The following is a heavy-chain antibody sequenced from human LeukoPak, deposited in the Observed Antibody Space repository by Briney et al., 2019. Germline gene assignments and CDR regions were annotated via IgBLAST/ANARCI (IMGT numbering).Heavy chain of an antibody. CDR3: AREASSSWRDYYYYMDV. J-gene: IGHJ6*03. V-gene: IGHV3-48*03. Sequence: GGSLRLSCAASGFTFNSYEMNWVRQAPGKGLEWVSYISSSGSTIYYADSVKGRFTISRDNAKNSLYLQMNSLRAEDTAVYYCAREASSSWRDYYYYMDVWGKGTTVTISS. CDR2: ISSSGSTI. CDR1: GFTFNSYE. D-gene: IGHD6-13*01.